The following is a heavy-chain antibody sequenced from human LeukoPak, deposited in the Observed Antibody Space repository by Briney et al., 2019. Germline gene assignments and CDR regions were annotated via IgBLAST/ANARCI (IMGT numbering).Heavy chain of an antibody. V-gene: IGHV1-69*05. CDR1: GGTFSSYA. J-gene: IGHJ4*02. CDR2: IIPIFGTA. CDR3: ARDGEGFLEWFSDRFFDY. Sequence: EASVKVSCKASGGTFSSYAISWVRQAPGQGLEWMGGIIPIFGTANYAQKLQGRVTMTTDTSTSTAYMELRSLRSDDTAVYYCARDGEGFLEWFSDRFFDYWGQGTLVTVSS. D-gene: IGHD3-3*01.